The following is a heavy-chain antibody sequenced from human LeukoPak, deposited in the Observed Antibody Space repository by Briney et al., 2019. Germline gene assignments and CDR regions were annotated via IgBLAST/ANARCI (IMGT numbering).Heavy chain of an antibody. CDR3: ARARAGPSGSHYEGDDNWFDP. CDR1: GGSISSSSYY. J-gene: IGHJ5*02. Sequence: SETLSLTCTVSGGSISSSSYYWGWIRQPPGKGLEWIGRIYYSGSTYYNPSLKSRVTISVDTSKNQFSLKLSSVTAADTAVYYCARARAGPSGSHYEGDDNWFDPWGQGTLVTVSS. V-gene: IGHV4-39*07. CDR2: IYYSGST. D-gene: IGHD1-26*01.